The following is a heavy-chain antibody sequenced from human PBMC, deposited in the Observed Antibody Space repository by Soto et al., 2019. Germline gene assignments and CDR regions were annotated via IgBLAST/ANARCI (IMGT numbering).Heavy chain of an antibody. D-gene: IGHD6-13*01. CDR1: GGSISSSSYY. J-gene: IGHJ5*02. CDR3: ARGFGPYSSSWYRWFDP. CDR2: INHSGST. V-gene: IGHV4-39*07. Sequence: PSETLSLTCTVSGGSISSSSYYWSWIRQPPGKGLEWIGEINHSGSTNYNPSLKSRVTISVDTSKNQFSLKLSSVTAADTAVYYCARGFGPYSSSWYRWFDPWGQGTLVTVSS.